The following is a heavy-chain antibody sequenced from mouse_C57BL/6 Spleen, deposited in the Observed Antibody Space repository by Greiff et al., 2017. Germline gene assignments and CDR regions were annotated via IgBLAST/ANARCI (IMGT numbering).Heavy chain of an antibody. CDR1: GYTFTDYY. V-gene: IGHV1-76*01. D-gene: IGHD2-12*01. CDR3: ARWVYEGDWFAY. CDR2: IYPGSGNT. J-gene: IGHJ3*01. Sequence: QVQLQQSGAELVRPGASVKLSCKASGYTFTDYYINWVKQRPGQGLEWIARIYPGSGNTDYNEKFKGKATLTAEKSSSTAYMQLSSLTSEDSAVYFCARWVYEGDWFAYWGQGTLVTVSA.